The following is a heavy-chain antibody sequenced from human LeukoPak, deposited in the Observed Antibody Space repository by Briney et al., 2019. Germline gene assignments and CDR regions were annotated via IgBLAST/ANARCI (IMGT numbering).Heavy chain of an antibody. CDR3: ASDTRYYDVWSGYYITGEPNWFDP. V-gene: IGHV1-69*02. CDR2: IIPILGIA. Sequence: ASVKVSCKASGGTFSSYTISWVRQAPGQGLEWMGRIIPILGIANYAQKFQGRVTITADKSTSTAYMELSSLRSEDTAVYYCASDTRYYDVWSGYYITGEPNWFDPWGQGTLVTVSA. J-gene: IGHJ5*02. D-gene: IGHD3-3*01. CDR1: GGTFSSYT.